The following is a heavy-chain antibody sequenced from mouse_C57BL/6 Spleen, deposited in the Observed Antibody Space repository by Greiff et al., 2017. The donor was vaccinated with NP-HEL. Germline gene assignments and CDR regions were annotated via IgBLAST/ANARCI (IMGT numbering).Heavy chain of an antibody. CDR1: GYTFTDYN. Sequence: VQLQQSGPELVKPGASVKMSCKASGYTFTDYNMHWVKQSHGKGLEWIGYINPNNGGTSYNQKFKGKATLTVNKSSSTAYMELRSLTSEDSAVYYCARGDYDGYYPSDWGQDTTLTVSS. V-gene: IGHV1-22*01. D-gene: IGHD2-3*01. CDR2: INPNNGGT. CDR3: ARGDYDGYYPSD. J-gene: IGHJ2*01.